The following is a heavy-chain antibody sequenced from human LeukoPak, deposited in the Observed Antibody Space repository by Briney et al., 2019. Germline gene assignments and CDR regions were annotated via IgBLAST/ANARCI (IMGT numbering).Heavy chain of an antibody. D-gene: IGHD3-22*01. Sequence: GRSLRLSCAASGFTFSSYAMPWVRQAPGKGLEWVAVISYDGSNKYYADSVKGRFTISRDNSKNTLYLQMNSLRAEDTAVYYCARGYYDSSGTFDYWGQGTLVTVSS. CDR1: GFTFSSYA. CDR2: ISYDGSNK. CDR3: ARGYYDSSGTFDY. V-gene: IGHV3-30*04. J-gene: IGHJ4*02.